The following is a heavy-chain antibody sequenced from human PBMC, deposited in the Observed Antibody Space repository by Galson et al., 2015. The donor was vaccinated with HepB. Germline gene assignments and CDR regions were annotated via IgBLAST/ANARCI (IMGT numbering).Heavy chain of an antibody. CDR3: ARGSYGYSFDY. V-gene: IGHV1-3*01. Sequence: SVKVSCKASGYSFTSYAIHWMRQAPGQRLEWMGWINAGNGNTKYSQNFQGRVTITSDTSARMAYMELTTLRFEDTAAYFCARGSYGYSFDYWGQGTLVAVSS. CDR2: INAGNGNT. D-gene: IGHD5-18*01. J-gene: IGHJ4*02. CDR1: GYSFTSYA.